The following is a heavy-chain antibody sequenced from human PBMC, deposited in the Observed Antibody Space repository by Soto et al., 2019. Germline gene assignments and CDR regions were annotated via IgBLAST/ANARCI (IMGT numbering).Heavy chain of an antibody. J-gene: IGHJ4*02. CDR3: ARHKDTSSRYLLPDF. V-gene: IGHV4-39*01. CDR1: GGSISSRSYY. CDR2: IYYSGNA. D-gene: IGHD6-13*01. Sequence: ETLSLTCTVSGGSISSRSYYWGWIRQPPGKGLEWIGSIYYSGNAYYNPSLKSRVAVSVDTSKNQFSLKVTSVTATDTAVYYCARHKDTSSRYLLPDFWGQGTLVTVSS.